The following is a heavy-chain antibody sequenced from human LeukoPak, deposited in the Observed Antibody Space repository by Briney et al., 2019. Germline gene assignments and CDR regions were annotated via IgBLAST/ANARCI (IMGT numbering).Heavy chain of an antibody. D-gene: IGHD3-10*02. V-gene: IGHV3-11*04. Sequence: GGSLRLSCAASGFTFSDYYMNWVRQAPGKGLGWVSYISSSGSTIYYADSVKGRFTISRDNAKNSLYLQMNSLRAEDTAVYYCAELGITMIGGVWGKGTTVTISS. CDR2: ISSSGSTI. J-gene: IGHJ6*04. CDR1: GFTFSDYY. CDR3: AELGITMIGGV.